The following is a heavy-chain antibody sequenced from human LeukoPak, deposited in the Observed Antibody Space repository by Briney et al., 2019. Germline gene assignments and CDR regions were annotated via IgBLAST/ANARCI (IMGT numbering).Heavy chain of an antibody. D-gene: IGHD6-13*01. CDR2: INHSGST. CDR1: GGSFSGYY. J-gene: IGHJ6*03. CDR3: ASLYSSSWYRGYYYYMDV. V-gene: IGHV4-34*01. Sequence: PSETLSLTCAVYGGSFSGYYWSWIRQPPGKGLEWIGEINHSGSTNYNPSLKSRVTISVDTSKNQFSLKLSSVTAADTAVYYCASLYSSSWYRGYYYYMDVWGKGTTVTVSS.